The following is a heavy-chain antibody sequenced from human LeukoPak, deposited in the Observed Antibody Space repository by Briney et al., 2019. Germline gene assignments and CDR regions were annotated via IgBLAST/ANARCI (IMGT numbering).Heavy chain of an antibody. Sequence: SETLSLTCAVYIDSFSNYHWNWIRQTPDKGMEWIGEVNESGGTNISPSLRSRVILSVDTSKNQFSLKLISVTVADTAIYYCARGQGATVPQVGKNWFDPWGQGTRVTVSS. J-gene: IGHJ5*02. CDR2: VNESGGT. V-gene: IGHV4-34*01. CDR3: ARGQGATVPQVGKNWFDP. D-gene: IGHD1-26*01. CDR1: IDSFSNYH.